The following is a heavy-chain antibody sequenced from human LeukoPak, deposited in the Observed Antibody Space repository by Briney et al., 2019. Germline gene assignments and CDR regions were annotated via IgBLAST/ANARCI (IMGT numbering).Heavy chain of an antibody. CDR1: GGSISSYY. Sequence: SETLSLTCTVSGGSISSYYWSWIRQPPGKGLEWIGYIYYSGSTNYNPSLKSRVTISVDTSKNHFSLKLSSVTAADTAVYYCARAYDFWSGYSHFDYWGQGTLVTVSS. CDR3: ARAYDFWSGYSHFDY. V-gene: IGHV4-59*01. CDR2: IYYSGST. J-gene: IGHJ4*02. D-gene: IGHD3-3*01.